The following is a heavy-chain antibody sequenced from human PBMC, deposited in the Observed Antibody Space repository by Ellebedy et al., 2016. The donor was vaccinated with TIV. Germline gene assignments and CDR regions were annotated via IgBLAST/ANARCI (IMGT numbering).Heavy chain of an antibody. D-gene: IGHD4-17*01. J-gene: IGHJ2*01. Sequence: PGGSLRLSCAASGFTLSNFGMHWARQAPGKGLEWVAAIYYEGSNKDYPDKNYADSVKGRFTISRDNSKNTRYLKMNSLPAEETAVYYCARKVPAPTTVPPNWYFDLWGRGTLVTVSS. CDR3: ARKVPAPTTVPPNWYFDL. CDR2: IYYEGSNKDYPDK. CDR1: GFTLSNFG. V-gene: IGHV3-33*08.